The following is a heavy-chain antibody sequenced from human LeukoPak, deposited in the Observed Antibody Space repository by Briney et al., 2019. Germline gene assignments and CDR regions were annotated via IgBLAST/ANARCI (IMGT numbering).Heavy chain of an antibody. CDR1: GGSISSGSYY. V-gene: IGHV4-61*02. CDR2: IYTSGST. D-gene: IGHD6-13*01. CDR3: ARGQRLDYSSLLDY. Sequence: SQTLSLTCTVSGGSISSGSYYWSWIRQPAGKGLEWIGRIYTSGSTNYNPSLKSRVTMSVDTSKNQFSLKLSSVTAADTAVYYCARGQRLDYSSLLDYWGQGTLVTVSS. J-gene: IGHJ4*02.